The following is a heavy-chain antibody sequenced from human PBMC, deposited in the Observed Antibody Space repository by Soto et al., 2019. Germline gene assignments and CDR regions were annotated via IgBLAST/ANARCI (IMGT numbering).Heavy chain of an antibody. D-gene: IGHD6-19*01. CDR2: IYSGGST. CDR1: GITVSSNY. CDR3: ARDASRFSSGWLYYYYGMDV. Sequence: ETLRLSCAATGITVSSNYMSWVRQAPGKGLEWVSVIYSGGSTYYADSVKGRFTISRDNSKNTLYLQMNSLRAEDTAVYYCARDASRFSSGWLYYYYGMDVWGQGTTVTVSS. V-gene: IGHV3-53*01. J-gene: IGHJ6*02.